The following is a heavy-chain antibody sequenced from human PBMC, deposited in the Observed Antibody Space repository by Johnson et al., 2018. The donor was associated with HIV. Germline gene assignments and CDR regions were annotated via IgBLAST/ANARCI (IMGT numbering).Heavy chain of an antibody. CDR2: ISYDGSNK. Sequence: VQLVESRGGLVQPGGSLRLSCAASGFTFSSYAMHWVRQAPGKGLEWVAVISYDGSNKYYADSVKGRFTISRDNSKNSLYLQVNSLRAEDTAVYYCAKWSIVGATFSDAFDIWGQGTMVTVSS. J-gene: IGHJ3*02. V-gene: IGHV3-30*04. CDR1: GFTFSSYA. CDR3: AKWSIVGATFSDAFDI. D-gene: IGHD1-26*01.